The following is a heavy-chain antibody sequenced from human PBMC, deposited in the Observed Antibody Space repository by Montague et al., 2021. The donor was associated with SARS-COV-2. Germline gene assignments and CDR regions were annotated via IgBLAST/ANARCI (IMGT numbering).Heavy chain of an antibody. CDR2: ISSSGGGRTK. V-gene: IGHV3-48*03. CDR1: GFIFSSYE. J-gene: IGHJ6*02. CDR3: ARDRDWDDWCGMDV. Sequence: SLRLSCAAPGFIFSSYEMNWVRQAPGKGLEWISYISSSGGGRTKXYTXSVKGRFTISRDNAKNSLYLQMNSLRVEDTAIYCCARDRDWDDWCGMDVWGQGTTVTVPS. D-gene: IGHD2-21*01.